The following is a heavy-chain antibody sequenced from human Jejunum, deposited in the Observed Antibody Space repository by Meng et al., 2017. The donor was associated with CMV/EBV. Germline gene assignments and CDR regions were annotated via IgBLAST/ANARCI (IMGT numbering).Heavy chain of an antibody. J-gene: IGHJ3*02. CDR3: ARTQYLRFDCFNI. D-gene: IGHD5-12*01. CDR1: GFSFSTSW. V-gene: IGHV3-7*01. CDR2: IKQDGSEK. Sequence: SGFSFSTSWMSWVRQAPGKGLEWVANIKQDGSEKYYLASVQGRFTISRDTAKSSLYLEMNSLRAEDTAMYYCARTQYLRFDCFNIWGQGTMVTVSS.